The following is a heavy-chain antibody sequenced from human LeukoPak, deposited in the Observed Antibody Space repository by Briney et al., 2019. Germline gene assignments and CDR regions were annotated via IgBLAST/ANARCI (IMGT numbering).Heavy chain of an antibody. J-gene: IGHJ5*02. Sequence: SETLSLTCTVSGGSISSSSYYWGWIRQPPGKGLEWIGSIYYSGSTNYNPSLKSRVTISVDTSKNQFSLKLSSVTAADTAVYYCARGILEWSSWFDPWGQGTLVTVSS. CDR2: IYYSGST. V-gene: IGHV4-39*07. CDR1: GGSISSSSYY. D-gene: IGHD3-3*01. CDR3: ARGILEWSSWFDP.